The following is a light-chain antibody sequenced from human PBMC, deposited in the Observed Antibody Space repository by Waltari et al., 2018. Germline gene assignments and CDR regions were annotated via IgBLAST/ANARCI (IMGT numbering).Light chain of an antibody. V-gene: IGLV2-18*02. Sequence: QSALTQPPSVSGSPGQSVIISCTATSSDVGSYNLVSWYQQPPGTAPKLMIYEVNKRPSGVPDRFSGSKSGNTASLTISGLQAEDEADYYCRSYTSSSTWVFGGGTKLTVL. CDR3: RSYTSSSTWV. CDR1: SSDVGSYNL. J-gene: IGLJ3*02. CDR2: EVN.